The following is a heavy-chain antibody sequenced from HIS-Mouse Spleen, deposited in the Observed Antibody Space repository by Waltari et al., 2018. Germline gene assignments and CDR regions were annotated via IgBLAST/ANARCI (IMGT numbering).Heavy chain of an antibody. CDR3: TTDLSTYYDFWSGYYFDY. D-gene: IGHD3-3*01. CDR1: GYSISSGYY. CDR2: IKSKTECGTT. V-gene: IGHV3-15*01. Sequence: VQLQESGPGLVKPSETLSLTCTVSGYSISSGYYWGWIRQPPGKGLEWVGRIKSKTECGTTEYAAPVKGRFTISRDDSKNTLYLQMNSLKTEDTAVYYCTTDLSTYYDFWSGYYFDYWGQGTLVTVSS. J-gene: IGHJ4*02.